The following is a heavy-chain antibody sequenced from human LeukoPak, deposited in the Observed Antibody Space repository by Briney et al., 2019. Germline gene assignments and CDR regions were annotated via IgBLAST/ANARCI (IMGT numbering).Heavy chain of an antibody. D-gene: IGHD2-2*01. Sequence: SETLSLTCAVDGGSFSGYYWSWIRQPPGKGLEWIGEINHSGSTNYNPSLKNRVTISVDTSKNQFSLKLSSVTAADTAVYYCARVVQGFDDFEIWGQGTMVTVSS. J-gene: IGHJ3*02. CDR1: GGSFSGYY. CDR2: INHSGST. V-gene: IGHV4-34*01. CDR3: ARVVQGFDDFEI.